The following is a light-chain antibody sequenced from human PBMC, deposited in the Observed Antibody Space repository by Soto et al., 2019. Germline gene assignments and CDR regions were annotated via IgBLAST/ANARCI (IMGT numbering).Light chain of an antibody. J-gene: IGLJ1*01. CDR1: SSDVGGYNY. Sequence: QSVLTQPASVSGSPAQSITISCTGTSSDVGGYNYVSWYQHHPGKAPKLIIYEVSYRPSGVSNRFSGSKSGNTASLTISGLQADDEADYYCCSYTSTSPHVFGTGTKVTVL. V-gene: IGLV2-14*01. CDR2: EVS. CDR3: CSYTSTSPHV.